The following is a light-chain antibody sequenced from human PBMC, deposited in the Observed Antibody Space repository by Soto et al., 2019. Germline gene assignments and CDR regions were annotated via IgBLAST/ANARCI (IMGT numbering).Light chain of an antibody. CDR3: QQYNNWPPLT. CDR1: QRVSGSY. J-gene: IGKJ4*02. CDR2: AAS. Sequence: EIVLTQSPGTLSLSPGERATLSCRASQRVSGSYLAWYQQKPGQAPRLLISAASSRATGIPDRFSGSGSGTDFTLTISSLQSEDFAVYYCQQYNNWPPLTFGGGTKVEIK. V-gene: IGKV3-20*01.